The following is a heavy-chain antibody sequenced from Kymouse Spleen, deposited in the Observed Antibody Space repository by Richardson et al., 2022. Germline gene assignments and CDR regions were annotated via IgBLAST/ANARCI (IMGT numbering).Heavy chain of an antibody. D-gene: IGHD6-6*01. CDR3: ARMGYSSSSDYYYGMDV. CDR2: IYYSGST. CDR1: GGSISSSSYY. Sequence: QLQLQESGPGLVKPSETLSLTCTVSGGSISSSSYYWGWIRQPPGKGLEWIGSIYYSGSTYYNPSLKSRVTISVDTSKNQFSLKLSSVTAADTAVYYCARMGYSSSSDYYYGMDVWGQGTTVTVSS. J-gene: IGHJ6*02. V-gene: IGHV4-39*01.